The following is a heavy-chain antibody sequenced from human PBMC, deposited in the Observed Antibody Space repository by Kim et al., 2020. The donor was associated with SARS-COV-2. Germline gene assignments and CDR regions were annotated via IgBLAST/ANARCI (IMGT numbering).Heavy chain of an antibody. CDR2: IYYSGST. Sequence: SETLSLTCTVSGGSISSGGYYWSWIRQHPGKGLEWIGYIYYSGSTYYNPSLKSRVTISVDTSKNQFSLKLSSVTAADTAVYYCARGRVSLIWGLDYWGQGTLVTVSS. D-gene: IGHD3-16*01. V-gene: IGHV4-31*03. CDR1: GGSISSGGYY. J-gene: IGHJ4*02. CDR3: ARGRVSLIWGLDY.